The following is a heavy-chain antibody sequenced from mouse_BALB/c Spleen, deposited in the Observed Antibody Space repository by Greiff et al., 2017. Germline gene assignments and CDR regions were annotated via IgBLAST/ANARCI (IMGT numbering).Heavy chain of an antibody. V-gene: IGHV1-5*01. CDR1: GYSFTSYW. Sequence: EVQLQQSGTVLARPGASVKMSCKASGYSFTSYWMHWVKQRPGQGLEWIGAIYPGNSDTSYNQKFKGKAKLTAVTSASTAYMELSSLTNEDSAVYYCTRGVFITTVVAGFDYWGQGTTLTVSS. D-gene: IGHD1-1*01. CDR2: IYPGNSDT. J-gene: IGHJ2*01. CDR3: TRGVFITTVVAGFDY.